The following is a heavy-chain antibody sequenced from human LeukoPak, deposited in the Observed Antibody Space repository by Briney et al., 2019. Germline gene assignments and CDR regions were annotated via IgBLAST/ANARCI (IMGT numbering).Heavy chain of an antibody. CDR2: ISAYNGNT. V-gene: IGHV1-18*01. Sequence: GASVKVSCKASGYTSTSYGISWVRQAPGQGLEWMGWISAYNGNTNYAQKLQGRVTMTTDTSTSTAYMELRSLRSDDTAVYYCARDIPYYDFWSGYRPDWFDPWGQGTLVTVSS. J-gene: IGHJ5*02. D-gene: IGHD3-3*01. CDR1: GYTSTSYG. CDR3: ARDIPYYDFWSGYRPDWFDP.